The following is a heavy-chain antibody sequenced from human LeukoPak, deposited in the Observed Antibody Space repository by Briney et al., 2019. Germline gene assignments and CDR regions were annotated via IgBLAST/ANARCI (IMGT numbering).Heavy chain of an antibody. CDR2: IKQDGSEK. D-gene: IGHD3-3*01. CDR1: GFTFSSYW. CDR3: ARAITPSLRFLGWFRGYYYYGMDV. J-gene: IGHJ6*02. V-gene: IGHV3-7*01. Sequence: GGSLRLSCAASGFTFSSYWMSWVRQAPGKGLEWVANIKQDGSEKYYVDSVKGRFTISRDNAKNSLYLQMNSLRAEDTAVYYCARAITPSLRFLGWFRGYYYYGMDVWGQGTTVTVSS.